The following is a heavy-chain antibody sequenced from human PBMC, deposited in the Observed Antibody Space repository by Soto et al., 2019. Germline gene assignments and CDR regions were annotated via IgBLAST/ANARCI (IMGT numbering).Heavy chain of an antibody. V-gene: IGHV4-59*08. CDR2: IFYTGIT. CDR1: GGSMNFYY. CDR3: ARKYRDYFDY. J-gene: IGHJ4*02. Sequence: PSETLSLTRPVSGGSMNFYYLSWIRQAPGKGLEWIANIFYTGITTYNPSLKSRVTISVDTSKNQFSLKLTSVTATDTAVYYCARKYRDYFDYWGQGALVTVSS. D-gene: IGHD2-2*01.